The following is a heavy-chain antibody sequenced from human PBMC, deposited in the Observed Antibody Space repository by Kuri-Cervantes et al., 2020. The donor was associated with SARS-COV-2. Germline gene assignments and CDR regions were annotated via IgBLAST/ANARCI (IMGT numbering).Heavy chain of an antibody. V-gene: IGHV3-53*01. CDR3: AREMKEGAVMGAFDI. CDR1: GFTVSSNY. J-gene: IGHJ3*02. CDR2: IYSGGST. D-gene: IGHD1-26*01. Sequence: GGSLRLSCAASGFTVSSNYMSWVRQAPGKGPEWVSVIYSGGSTYYADSVKGRFTISRDNSKNTLYLQMNSLRAEDTAVYYCAREMKEGAVMGAFDIWGQGTMVTVSS.